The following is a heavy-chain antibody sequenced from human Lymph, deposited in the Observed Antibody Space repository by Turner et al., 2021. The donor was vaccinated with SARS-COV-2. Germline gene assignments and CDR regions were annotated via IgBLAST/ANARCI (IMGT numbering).Heavy chain of an antibody. CDR1: VGSISAYY. V-gene: IGHV4-59*01. CDR3: ARDRTSYGDYWAGYYYGMDV. D-gene: IGHD4-17*01. Sequence: QVQLQESGPGLVQPSETLSLTCTVSVGSISAYYWGWIRQPPGKGLEWIGYIYYSGSTNYNPSLKSRVTISVDTSKNQFSLKLSSVTAADTAVYYCARDRTSYGDYWAGYYYGMDVWAKGPRSPSP. J-gene: IGHJ6*02. CDR2: IYYSGST.